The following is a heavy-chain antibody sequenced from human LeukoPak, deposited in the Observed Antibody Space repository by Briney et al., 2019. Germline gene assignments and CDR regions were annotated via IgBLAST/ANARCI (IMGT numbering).Heavy chain of an antibody. CDR2: IYYSGST. J-gene: IGHJ4*02. CDR1: GGSISSGGYY. D-gene: IGHD6-13*01. CDR3: AREDSSSWSRPFDY. Sequence: SQTLSLTCTVSGGSISSGGYYWSWIRQHPGKGLEWIGYIYYSGSTYYNPSLKSRVTISVDTSKNQFSLKLSSVTAADTAVYYCAREDSSSWSRPFDYWGQGTLVTVSS. V-gene: IGHV4-31*03.